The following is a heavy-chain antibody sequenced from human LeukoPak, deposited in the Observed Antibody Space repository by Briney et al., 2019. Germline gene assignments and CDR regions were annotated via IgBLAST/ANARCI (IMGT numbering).Heavy chain of an antibody. D-gene: IGHD2-2*01. V-gene: IGHV3-48*03. CDR3: ATEGVVVSAAVDY. J-gene: IGHJ4*02. Sequence: PGGSLRLSCAASGFTFSNYEMNWVRQAPGKGLEWVSYISISGSTIYYADSVKGRFTTSRDNAKNSLYLQMNSLRAEDTAVYYCATEGVVVSAAVDYWGQGTLVTVSS. CDR1: GFTFSNYE. CDR2: ISISGSTI.